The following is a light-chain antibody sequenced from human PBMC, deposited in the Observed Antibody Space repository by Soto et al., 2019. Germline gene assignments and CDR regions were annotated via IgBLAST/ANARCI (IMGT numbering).Light chain of an antibody. V-gene: IGLV2-14*01. J-gene: IGLJ1*01. CDR2: EVS. CDR1: SSNIGAGYD. CDR3: SSYTSSSTLV. Sequence: QSVLTQPPSVSGAPGQRVTISCTESSSNIGAGYDVHWYQQHPGKAPKLMIYEVSNRPSGVSNRFSGSKSGNTASLTISGLQAEDEADYYCSSYTSSSTLVFGTGTKLTVL.